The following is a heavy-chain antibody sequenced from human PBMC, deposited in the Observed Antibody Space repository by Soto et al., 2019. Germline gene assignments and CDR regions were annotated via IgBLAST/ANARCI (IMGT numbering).Heavy chain of an antibody. CDR3: ARGEVVALGY. CDR2: IYHSGST. D-gene: IGHD2-15*01. CDR1: GGSISSGGSS. V-gene: IGHV4-30-2*01. J-gene: IGHJ4*02. Sequence: QLQLQESGSGLVKPSQTLSLTCAVSGGSISSGGSSWSWIRQPPGKGLEWIGYIYHSGSTYYNPSLQSRVTILLDRSKNQFSLKLSSVTAADTAVYYCARGEVVALGYWGQGTLVTVSS.